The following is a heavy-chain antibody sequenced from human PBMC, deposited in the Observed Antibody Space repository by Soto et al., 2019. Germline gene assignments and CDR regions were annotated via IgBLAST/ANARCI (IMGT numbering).Heavy chain of an antibody. J-gene: IGHJ5*02. Sequence: SETLSLTCAVDGASFSSYYWTWIRQPPGKGLEWIGEINHRGSTNYNPSLKSRVTMSVDTYKNQFSLNLNSVTAADTAVYFCARRMTPPGRGNNWFDAWGQGMLVTVSS. CDR1: GASFSSYY. CDR3: ARRMTPPGRGNNWFDA. CDR2: INHRGST. V-gene: IGHV4-34*01.